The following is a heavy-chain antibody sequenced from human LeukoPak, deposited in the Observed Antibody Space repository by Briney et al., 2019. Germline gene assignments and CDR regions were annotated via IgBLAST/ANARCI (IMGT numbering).Heavy chain of an antibody. Sequence: GGSLRLSCAASGFTFSSYAMSWVRQAPGKGLEWVSAVSGSGGSTYYADSVKGRFTISRDNSKNTLYLQMNSLRAEDTAVYYCAKIREKYGGDYYFDYWGQGTLVTVSS. J-gene: IGHJ4*02. CDR1: GFTFSSYA. CDR3: AKIREKYGGDYYFDY. D-gene: IGHD3-16*01. CDR2: VSGSGGST. V-gene: IGHV3-23*01.